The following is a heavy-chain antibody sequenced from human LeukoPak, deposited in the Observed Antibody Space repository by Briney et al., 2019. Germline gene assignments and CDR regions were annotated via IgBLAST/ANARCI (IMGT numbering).Heavy chain of an antibody. CDR3: ASRDIVVVPAAMSYYCYYYMDV. CDR1: GGTFSSYA. V-gene: IGHV1-69*01. D-gene: IGHD2-2*01. J-gene: IGHJ6*03. CDR2: IIPIFGTA. Sequence: SVKVSCKASGGTFSSYAISWVRQAPGQGLEWMGGIIPIFGTANYAQKFQGRVTITADESTSTAYMELSSLRSEDTAVYYCASRDIVVVPAAMSYYCYYYMDVWGKGTTVTVSS.